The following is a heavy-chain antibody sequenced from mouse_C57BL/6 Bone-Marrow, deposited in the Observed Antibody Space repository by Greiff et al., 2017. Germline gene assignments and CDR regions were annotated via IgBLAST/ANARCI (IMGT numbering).Heavy chain of an antibody. Sequence: EVTLVESGGDLVKPGGSLKLSCAASGFTFSSYGMSWVRQTPDKRLEWVATISSGGSYTYYPDSVKGRFTISRDNAKNTLYLQMSSLKSEDTAMYYCARRGTTVKYYYAMDYWGQGTSVTVSS. D-gene: IGHD1-1*01. CDR2: ISSGGSYT. J-gene: IGHJ4*01. CDR1: GFTFSSYG. V-gene: IGHV5-6*02. CDR3: ARRGTTVKYYYAMDY.